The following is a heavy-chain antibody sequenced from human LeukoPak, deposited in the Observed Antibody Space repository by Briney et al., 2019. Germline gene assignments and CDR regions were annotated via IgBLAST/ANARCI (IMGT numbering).Heavy chain of an antibody. J-gene: IGHJ4*02. Sequence: ASVKVSCKASGGTFSSYAISWVRQAPGQGLEWMGGIIPIFGTANYAQKFQGRVTITADESTSTAYMELSSLRSEDTAVYYCARQLAQDGYKYYRWFDYWGQGTLVTVSS. CDR3: ARQLAQDGYKYYRWFDY. D-gene: IGHD5-24*01. CDR2: IIPIFGTA. CDR1: GGTFSSYA. V-gene: IGHV1-69*13.